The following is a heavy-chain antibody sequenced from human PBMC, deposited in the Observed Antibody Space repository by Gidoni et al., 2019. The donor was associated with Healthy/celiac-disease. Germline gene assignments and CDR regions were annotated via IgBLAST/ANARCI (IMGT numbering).Heavy chain of an antibody. CDR2: ISGSGGST. CDR3: VLDAIRNDY. V-gene: IGHV3-23*01. J-gene: IGHJ4*02. Sequence: EVQLLESGGGLVQPGVSLRLSCAAYGLPFSRYAMRWVRAAPGKGLEWVSAISGSGGSTYYADSVKGRFTISRDNSKNTLYLQMNSLRAEDTAVYYCVLDAIRNDYWGQGTLVTVSS. D-gene: IGHD3-3*01. CDR1: GLPFSRYA.